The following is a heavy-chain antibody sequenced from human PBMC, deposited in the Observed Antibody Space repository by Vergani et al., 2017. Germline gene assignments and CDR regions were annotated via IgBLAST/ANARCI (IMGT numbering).Heavy chain of an antibody. CDR3: ARFTFGGVIIDY. CDR1: GYTFTSYY. D-gene: IGHD3-16*02. J-gene: IGHJ4*02. CDR2: INPSGGST. Sequence: QVQLVQSGAEVKKPGASVKVSCKASGYTFTSYYMHWVRQAPGQGLEWMGIINPSGGSTSYAQKFQGRVTMTRDTSTSTVYMELSSLRSDDTAVYYCARFTFGGVIIDYWGQGTLVTVSS. V-gene: IGHV1-46*01.